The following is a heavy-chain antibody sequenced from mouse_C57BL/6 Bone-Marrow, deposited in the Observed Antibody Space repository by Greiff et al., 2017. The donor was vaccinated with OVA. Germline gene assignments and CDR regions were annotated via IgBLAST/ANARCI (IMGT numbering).Heavy chain of an antibody. CDR2: ISDGGSYT. CDR1: GFTFSSYA. CDR3: ARPYYGNYGYFDV. D-gene: IGHD2-10*01. J-gene: IGHJ1*03. Sequence: DVMLVESGGGLVKPGGSLKLSCAASGFTFSSYAMSWVRQTPEKRLEWVATISDGGSYTYYPDNVKGRFTLSRDNAKNNLYLQMSHLKSEDTAMYYCARPYYGNYGYFDVWGTGTTVTVSS. V-gene: IGHV5-4*03.